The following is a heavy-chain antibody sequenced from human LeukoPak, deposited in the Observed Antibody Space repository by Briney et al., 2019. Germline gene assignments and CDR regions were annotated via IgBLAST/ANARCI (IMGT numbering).Heavy chain of an antibody. Sequence: SETLSLTCTVSGGSINSYYWSWIRQPPGKGLEWIGYIYYSGSTNYNPSLKSRVIISIDTSKNQFSLRVSSATAADTAIYYCARDDYVLDYWGQGILVTVSS. V-gene: IGHV4-59*01. CDR3: ARDDYVLDY. CDR1: GGSINSYY. CDR2: IYYSGST. D-gene: IGHD4-17*01. J-gene: IGHJ4*02.